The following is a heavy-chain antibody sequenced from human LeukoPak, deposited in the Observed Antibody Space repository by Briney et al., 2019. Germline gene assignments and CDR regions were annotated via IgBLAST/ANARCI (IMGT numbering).Heavy chain of an antibody. D-gene: IGHD5-18*01. CDR3: ARGTTAMSPFDY. CDR1: GFTFSSYG. CDR2: ISYDGSSE. J-gene: IGHJ4*02. Sequence: GRSLRLSCAASGFTFSSYGTHWVRQAPGKGLQWVAVISYDGSSEYYADSVKGRFTISRDNSKNTLYLQMNSLRAEDTAVYYCARGTTAMSPFDYWGQGTMVTVSS. V-gene: IGHV3-30*03.